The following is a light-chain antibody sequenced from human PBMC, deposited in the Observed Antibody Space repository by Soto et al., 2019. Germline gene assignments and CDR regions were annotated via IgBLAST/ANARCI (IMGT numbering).Light chain of an antibody. V-gene: IGLV2-18*01. CDR1: STDFVTYNR. CDR2: EAS. CDR3: SLYTSENPYV. J-gene: IGLJ1*01. Sequence: QSDRTQPPSVAGSPGQSVTISCTGTSTDFVTYNRVSWYQQPPGTAPKLIVYEASNRPSGVPDRFSGSKSGNTASLTISGLQAADEADYYCSLYTSENPYVLGTGTKVTVL.